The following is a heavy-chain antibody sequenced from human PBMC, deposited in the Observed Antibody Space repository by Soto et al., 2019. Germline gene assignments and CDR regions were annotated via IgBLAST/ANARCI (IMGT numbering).Heavy chain of an antibody. V-gene: IGHV3-23*01. CDR2: ISGSGGST. CDR3: ARSKWRDNWFDP. D-gene: IGHD5-12*01. CDR1: GFTFSSHA. Sequence: GGSLRLSCAASGFTFSSHAMSLVRQAPGKGLEWVSAISGSGGSTYYADSVKGRFTISRDKSISTAYLQWSSLKASDTAMYYCARSKWRDNWFDPWGQGTLVTVSS. J-gene: IGHJ5*02.